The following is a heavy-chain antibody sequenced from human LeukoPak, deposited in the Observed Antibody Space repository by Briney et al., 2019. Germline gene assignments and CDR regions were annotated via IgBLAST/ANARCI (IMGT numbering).Heavy chain of an antibody. Sequence: GSLRLSCLASGFSFNSYTMNWVREAPGKGLEWVSAISPVSSYTWYAESVKGRFTISRDNPKNSLYLQMDSLRAEDTAVYYCVRDVSRRIGMDVWGQGTTVTVSS. CDR2: ISPVSSYT. D-gene: IGHD2/OR15-2a*01. V-gene: IGHV3-21*01. CDR3: VRDVSRRIGMDV. J-gene: IGHJ6*02. CDR1: GFSFNSYT.